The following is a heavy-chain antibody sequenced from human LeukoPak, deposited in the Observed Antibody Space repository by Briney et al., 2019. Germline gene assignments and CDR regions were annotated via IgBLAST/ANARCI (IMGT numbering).Heavy chain of an antibody. Sequence: GGSLRLSCAASGFTFSSYWMNWVRQAPGKGLEWVANIKQDGSEKYYVDSVKGRFTISRDNAKNSLYLQMNSLRAEDTAVYYCARGPSSGWYLVGCFQHWGQGTLVTVSS. D-gene: IGHD6-19*01. J-gene: IGHJ1*01. V-gene: IGHV3-7*03. CDR1: GFTFSSYW. CDR2: IKQDGSEK. CDR3: ARGPSSGWYLVGCFQH.